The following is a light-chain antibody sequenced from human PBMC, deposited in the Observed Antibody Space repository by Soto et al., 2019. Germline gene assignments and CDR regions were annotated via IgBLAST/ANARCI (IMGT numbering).Light chain of an antibody. CDR1: QDIGTY. Sequence: AIRMTQSPSSFSASTGDRVSITCRATQDIGTYLAWYQQIPGKAPKLLIYDASTLQTGVPSRFSGSGFGINFTLTISGLEPEDRDSCFCDLPNNVRPSFGAGTRVEIK. CDR2: DAS. CDR3: DLPNNVRPS. J-gene: IGKJ3*01. V-gene: IGKV1-8*01.